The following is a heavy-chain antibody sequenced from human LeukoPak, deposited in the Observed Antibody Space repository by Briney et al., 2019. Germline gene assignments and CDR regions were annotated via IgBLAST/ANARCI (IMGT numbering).Heavy chain of an antibody. CDR2: MNPNSGNT. CDR1: GYTFTSYD. Sequence: ASVKVSCKASGYTFTSYDINWVRQATGQGLEWMGWMNPNSGNTGYAQKFQGRVTMTRNTSISTAYMELSSLRSEDTAVYYCARVAPQWLSPVTAFDIWGQGTMVTVSS. J-gene: IGHJ3*02. CDR3: ARVAPQWLSPVTAFDI. D-gene: IGHD3-22*01. V-gene: IGHV1-8*01.